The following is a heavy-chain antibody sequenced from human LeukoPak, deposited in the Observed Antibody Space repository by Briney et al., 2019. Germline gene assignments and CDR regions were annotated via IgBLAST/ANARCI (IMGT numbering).Heavy chain of an antibody. V-gene: IGHV4-59*01. Sequence: SETLSLTCTVSGGSISSYYWSWLRQPPGKGLEWIGYIYYSGSTNYNPSLKSRVTISVDTSKNQFSLKLSSVTAADTAVYYCARESPGDDWFDPWGQGTLVTVSS. CDR3: ARESPGDDWFDP. J-gene: IGHJ5*02. D-gene: IGHD3-10*01. CDR1: GGSISSYY. CDR2: IYYSGST.